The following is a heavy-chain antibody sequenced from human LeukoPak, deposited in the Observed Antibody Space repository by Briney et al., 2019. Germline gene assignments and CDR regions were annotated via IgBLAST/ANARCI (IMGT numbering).Heavy chain of an antibody. Sequence: PGGSLRLSCAVSGFTFSSYVMSWVRQAPGKGLEWVSDISGSGGSTYYAGSVKGRFTISRDNSENTLYLQMNSLRAEDTAVYYCAKDWPGAPSDDIAVAGTGDYWGQGTLVTVSS. CDR1: GFTFSSYV. V-gene: IGHV3-23*01. J-gene: IGHJ4*02. CDR2: ISGSGGST. CDR3: AKDWPGAPSDDIAVAGTGDY. D-gene: IGHD6-19*01.